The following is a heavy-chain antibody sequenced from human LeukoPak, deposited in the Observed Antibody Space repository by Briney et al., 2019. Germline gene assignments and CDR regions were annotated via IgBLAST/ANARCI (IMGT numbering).Heavy chain of an antibody. CDR1: GYTFTSYG. CDR3: ARDSYYYDSSGYPGLGY. Sequence: ASVKVSCKASGYTFTSYGISWVRQAPGQGLEWMGWISAYNGNTNYAQKFQGRVTMTRDTSTSTVYMELSSLRSEDTAVYYCARDSYYYDSSGYPGLGYWGQGTLVTVSS. V-gene: IGHV1-18*01. J-gene: IGHJ4*02. CDR2: ISAYNGNT. D-gene: IGHD3-22*01.